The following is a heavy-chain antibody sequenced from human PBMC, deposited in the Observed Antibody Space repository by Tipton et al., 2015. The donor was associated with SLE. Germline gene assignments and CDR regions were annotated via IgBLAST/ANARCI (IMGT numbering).Heavy chain of an antibody. CDR3: ARRGVDTAMAYYFDY. Sequence: GLVKPSETLSLTCAVYGGSFSGYYWSWIRQPPGKGLEWIGEINHSGSTNYNPSLKSRVTISVDASKNQFSLKLSSVTAADTAVYYCARRGVDTAMAYYFDYWGQGTLVTVSS. CDR1: GGSFSGYY. J-gene: IGHJ4*02. CDR2: INHSGST. D-gene: IGHD5-18*01. V-gene: IGHV4-34*01.